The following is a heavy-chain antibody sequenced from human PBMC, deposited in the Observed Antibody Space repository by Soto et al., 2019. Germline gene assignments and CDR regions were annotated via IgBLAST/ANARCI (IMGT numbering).Heavy chain of an antibody. CDR2: NDNT. D-gene: IGHD3-10*01. Sequence: ASVKVSCKASGYVFTKYPIAWLRQALGQGLEWMGNNDNTNYGKNFQGGLTLTTDTSTSTSYMELRDLRSDDTAVYYCARVMVVPAGMHEGVWFDPWGQGTPVPVSS. CDR3: ARVMVVPAGMHEGVWFDP. J-gene: IGHJ5*02. V-gene: IGHV1-18*01. CDR1: GYVFTKYP.